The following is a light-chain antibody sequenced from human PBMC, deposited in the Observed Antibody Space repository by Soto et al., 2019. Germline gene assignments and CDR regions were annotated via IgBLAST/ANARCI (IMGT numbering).Light chain of an antibody. CDR3: QQYNSYSWT. J-gene: IGKJ1*01. V-gene: IGKV1-5*01. CDR2: DAS. CDR1: QSISSW. Sequence: DIQMTQSPSTLSASVGDRVTITCRASQSISSWLAWYQQKPGKAPKLLIYDASSLESRVPSRFSGSGSATEFTLTISSLQPYDFATYYCQQYNSYSWTFGRGTKVEIK.